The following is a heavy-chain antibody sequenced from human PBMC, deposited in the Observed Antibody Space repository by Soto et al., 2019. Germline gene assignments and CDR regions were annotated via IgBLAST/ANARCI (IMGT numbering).Heavy chain of an antibody. V-gene: IGHV3-48*02. CDR1: GFTFRSYN. Sequence: GGSLRLSCAASGFTFRSYNMSWVRQSPGKGLDWLSYISSSSSTIYYADSVKGRFTISRDNAKNSLYLQMNSLRDDDTAMYYCARGGTIAVTTIGDYWGQGTLVTVSS. J-gene: IGHJ4*01. D-gene: IGHD5-12*01. CDR3: ARGGTIAVTTIGDY. CDR2: ISSSSSTI.